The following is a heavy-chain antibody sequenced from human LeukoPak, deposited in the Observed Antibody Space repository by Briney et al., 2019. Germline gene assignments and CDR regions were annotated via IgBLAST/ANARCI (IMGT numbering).Heavy chain of an antibody. J-gene: IGHJ4*02. D-gene: IGHD5-24*01. CDR3: ARAKEEMTSILGFDY. V-gene: IGHV3-53*01. Sequence: GGSLRLSCAASGFTFTSYSMNWVRQAPGKGLEWVSTIYSGGNSYYADSVEGRFTVSRDNPRNTLYLQMNSLRAEDTAVYYCARAKEEMTSILGFDYWGQGTLVTVSS. CDR2: IYSGGNS. CDR1: GFTFTSYS.